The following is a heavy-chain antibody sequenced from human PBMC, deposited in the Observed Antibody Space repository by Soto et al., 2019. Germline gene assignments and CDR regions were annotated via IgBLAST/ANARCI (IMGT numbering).Heavy chain of an antibody. Sequence: QVQLVQSGAEVKRPGSSVKVSCESSGDTFNSYVISWVRQAPGQGLEWMGGVIPIIRVTHYAQKFQGRVTISAVSSTGTAYMELTTLGFDDTAFYSWARESRGAKGADYWGQGTLVTVSS. D-gene: IGHD3-10*01. CDR1: GDTFNSYV. CDR3: ARESRGAKGADY. J-gene: IGHJ4*02. CDR2: VIPIIRVT. V-gene: IGHV1-69*04.